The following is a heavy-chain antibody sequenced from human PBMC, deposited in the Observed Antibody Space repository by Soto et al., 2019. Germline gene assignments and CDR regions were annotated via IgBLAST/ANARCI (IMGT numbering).Heavy chain of an antibody. V-gene: IGHV3-23*01. D-gene: IGHD4-17*01. CDR3: AKDVSYGDPFVD. Sequence: EVQLLESGGALVQPGGSLRLSCAASGFTFSSYAMNWVRQAPGKGLEWVSAISGSGGSTYYADSVEGRFIISRDNSKNTLDLQMTSLRAEDTAVYYCAKDVSYGDPFVDWGQGTLVTVSS. J-gene: IGHJ4*02. CDR2: ISGSGGST. CDR1: GFTFSSYA.